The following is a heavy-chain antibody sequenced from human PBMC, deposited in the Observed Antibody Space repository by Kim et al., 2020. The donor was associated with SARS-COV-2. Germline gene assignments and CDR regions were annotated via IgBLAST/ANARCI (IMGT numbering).Heavy chain of an antibody. CDR3: ARDSASLSGVDV. J-gene: IGHJ6*02. D-gene: IGHD6-25*01. V-gene: IGHV1-69*13. CDR2: ITPIFGTT. CDR1: GGTFSQYG. Sequence: SVKVSCKASGGTFSQYGISWVRQAPGQGLEWMGAITPIFGTTHYAPNLPGRVTITADEFTTTANMELTSLTSGHTAVYYCARDSASLSGVDVWGQGSSVNV.